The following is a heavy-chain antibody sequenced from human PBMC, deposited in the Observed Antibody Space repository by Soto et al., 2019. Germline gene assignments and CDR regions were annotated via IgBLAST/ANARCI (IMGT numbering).Heavy chain of an antibody. CDR2: MNPNSGIT. D-gene: IGHD3-16*01. CDR3: ARGYDYVGGLDY. V-gene: IGHV1-8*01. Sequence: QVQLVQSGTEVKKPGASVKVSCKASGYTFTNYDINWVRQATGQGLEFMGWMNPNSGITDYAQKFQGRITMTRDTSINTAYLEVDSLRSDDTAVYYCARGYDYVGGLDYWGQGTLVTVSS. CDR1: GYTFTNYD. J-gene: IGHJ4*02.